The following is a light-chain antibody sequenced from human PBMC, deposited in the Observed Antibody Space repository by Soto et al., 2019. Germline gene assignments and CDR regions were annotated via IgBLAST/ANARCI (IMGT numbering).Light chain of an antibody. CDR3: QQYSIWPRT. CDR1: QSVRSN. V-gene: IGKV3-15*01. Sequence: EIVMTQFPATLSVSPGERATLSCRASQSVRSNLAWYHQKPGQAPRLLIFAASTRATVIPARFRGSGSGTEFTLTISDLQSEDFAVYYCQQYSIWPRTFGQGTKVDIK. J-gene: IGKJ1*01. CDR2: AAS.